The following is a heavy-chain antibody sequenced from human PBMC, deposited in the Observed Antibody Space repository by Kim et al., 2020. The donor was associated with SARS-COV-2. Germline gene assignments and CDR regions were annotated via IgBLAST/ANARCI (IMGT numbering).Heavy chain of an antibody. D-gene: IGHD1-26*01. J-gene: IGHJ4*02. CDR3: ARGWAGYFDF. CDR2: IGGRGANT. V-gene: IGHV3-23*01. Sequence: GGSLRLSCAASGFTFSNYAINWVRQAPGKGLERVSTIGGRGANTYYADSVKGRFTFSRENSKNRLSLQMDSLKVEDTAIYFCARGWAGYFDFWGQGTLV. CDR1: GFTFSNYA.